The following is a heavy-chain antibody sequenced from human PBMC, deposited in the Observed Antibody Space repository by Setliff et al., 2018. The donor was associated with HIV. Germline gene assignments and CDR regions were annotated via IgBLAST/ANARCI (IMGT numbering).Heavy chain of an antibody. V-gene: IGHV1-18*01. D-gene: IGHD3-22*01. Sequence: SVKVSCKASGYTFTSYDISWVRQAPGQGLEWMGWISAYNGNTNYAQKLQGRVTMTTDTSTSTAYMELRSLRSDDTAVYYCAREIGDYYDSSGYYPPTDYYYGMDVWGQGTTVTVSS. J-gene: IGHJ6*02. CDR1: GYTFTSYD. CDR3: AREIGDYYDSSGYYPPTDYYYGMDV. CDR2: ISAYNGNT.